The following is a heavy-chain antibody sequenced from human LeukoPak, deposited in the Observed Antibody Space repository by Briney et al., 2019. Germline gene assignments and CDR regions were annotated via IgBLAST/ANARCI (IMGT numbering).Heavy chain of an antibody. CDR1: GFTFSSYW. CDR3: AKVTPSSVYYFDY. Sequence: PGGSLRLSCAASGFTFSSYWMSWVRQAPGKGLEWVANIKQDGSEKYYVDSVKGRFTISRDNAKNSLYLQMNSLRAEDTAVYYCAKVTPSSVYYFDYWGQGTLVTVSS. CDR2: IKQDGSEK. V-gene: IGHV3-7*01. J-gene: IGHJ4*02.